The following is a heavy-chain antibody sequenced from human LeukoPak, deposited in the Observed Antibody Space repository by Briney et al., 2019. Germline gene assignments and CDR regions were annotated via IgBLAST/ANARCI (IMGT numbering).Heavy chain of an antibody. Sequence: GGSLRLSCAASGFTVSSNYMSWVRRAPGKGLEWVSIIYSGGTTYYADSVKGRFTISRDNSKNTLYPQMNSLRAEDTAVYYCAREVLDTAMALGYWGQGTLVTVSS. V-gene: IGHV3-66*01. D-gene: IGHD5-18*01. J-gene: IGHJ4*02. CDR3: AREVLDTAMALGY. CDR2: IYSGGTT. CDR1: GFTVSSNY.